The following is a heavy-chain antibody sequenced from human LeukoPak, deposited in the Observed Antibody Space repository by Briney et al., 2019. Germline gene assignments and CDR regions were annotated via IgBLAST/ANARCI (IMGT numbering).Heavy chain of an antibody. CDR2: MNPNSGNT. D-gene: IGHD6-13*01. CDR1: GYTFTSYD. V-gene: IGHV1-8*01. Sequence: GASVKVSCKASGYTFTSYDINWVRQATAQGLEWMGWMNPNSGNTGYAQKFQGRVTMTRNTSISTAYMELSSLRSEDTAVYYCARGLIAAAGNLVYWGQGTLVTVSS. J-gene: IGHJ4*02. CDR3: ARGLIAAAGNLVY.